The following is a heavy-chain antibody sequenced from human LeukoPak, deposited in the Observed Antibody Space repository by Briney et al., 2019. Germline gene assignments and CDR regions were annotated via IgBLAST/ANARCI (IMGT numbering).Heavy chain of an antibody. CDR3: ARDVGATPGWFDP. CDR1: GGSISSYY. J-gene: IGHJ5*02. CDR2: IYYSGST. Sequence: SETLSLTCTVSGGSISSYYWNWIRQPPGKGLEWIGYIYYSGSTNYNPSLKSRVTISVDTSENQFSLKLSSVTAADTAVYYCARDVGATPGWFDPWGQGSLVTVSS. V-gene: IGHV4-59*01. D-gene: IGHD1-26*01.